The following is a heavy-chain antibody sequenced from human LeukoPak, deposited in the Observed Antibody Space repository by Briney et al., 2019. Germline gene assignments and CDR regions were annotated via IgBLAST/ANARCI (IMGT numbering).Heavy chain of an antibody. CDR2: INPNSGGT. Sequence: ASVKVSCKASGYTFTSYDINWVRQAPGQGLEWMGWINPNSGGTNYAQKFQGRVTMTRDTSISTAYMELSRLRSDDTAVYYCARDLDYYDSSGYGSHAFDIWGQGTMVTVSS. CDR3: ARDLDYYDSSGYGSHAFDI. J-gene: IGHJ3*02. V-gene: IGHV1-2*02. D-gene: IGHD3-22*01. CDR1: GYTFTSYD.